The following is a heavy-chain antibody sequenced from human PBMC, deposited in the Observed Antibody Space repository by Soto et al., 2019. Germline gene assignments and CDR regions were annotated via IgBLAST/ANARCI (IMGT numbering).Heavy chain of an antibody. CDR2: IYYTGNT. Sequence: QVQLKESGPGLVKPSQTLSLTCSVSGGSIGSGDYYWSWVRQSPGKGREWIGYIYYTGNTYYNPSLESRVTFSVDTSQNQLSLRLSDVTVADTAVYYCARDSRRRADSGTRPLYYFDYWGQGTLVTVSS. CDR3: ARDSRRRADSGTRPLYYFDY. D-gene: IGHD1-26*01. CDR1: GGSIGSGDYY. V-gene: IGHV4-30-4*01. J-gene: IGHJ4*02.